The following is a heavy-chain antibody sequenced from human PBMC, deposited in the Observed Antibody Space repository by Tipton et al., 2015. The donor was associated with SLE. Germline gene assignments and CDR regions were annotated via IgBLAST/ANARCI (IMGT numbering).Heavy chain of an antibody. J-gene: IGHJ4*02. CDR1: GFTFSNYW. V-gene: IGHV3-7*01. D-gene: IGHD4-17*01. Sequence: GSLRLSCAASGFTFSNYWMSWVRQSPGKGLEWVASIKQDGSEQYYVDSMKGRFTISKDNAKNSLYLQMNSLRAEDTAVYYCAIWPMTTGSFESWGQGTLVTVSS. CDR3: AIWPMTTGSFES. CDR2: IKQDGSEQ.